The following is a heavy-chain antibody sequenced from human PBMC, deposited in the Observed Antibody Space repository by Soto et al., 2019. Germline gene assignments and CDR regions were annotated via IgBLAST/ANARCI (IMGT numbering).Heavy chain of an antibody. D-gene: IGHD3-10*01. J-gene: IGHJ6*02. CDR2: LNAGNGNA. V-gene: IGHV1-3*01. Sequence: QVQLVQSGAEVTKPGASVKVSCKTSGYTFTSYATHWVRQAPGQRLEWMGWLNAGNGNAKYSQRFQGRVTITSDTSASTDYMELSSLTSEDTAVCFCARDMRGMDVWGQGTTVIVSS. CDR1: GYTFTSYA. CDR3: ARDMRGMDV.